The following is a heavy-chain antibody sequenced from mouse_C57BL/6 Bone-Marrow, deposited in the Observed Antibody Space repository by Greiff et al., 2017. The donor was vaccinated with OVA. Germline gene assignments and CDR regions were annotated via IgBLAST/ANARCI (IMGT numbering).Heavy chain of an antibody. CDR3: ARGIFASIFYAMAY. Sequence: EVQLQQSVAELVRPGASVKLSCTASGFNIKNTYMHWVKQRPEQGLEWIGRIDPANDNTKYAPKFKGKATMTADTSSNTAYLQLSSLSSEDTAFYCCARGIFASIFYAMAYWGQGTSVTVSS. D-gene: IGHD6-2*01. CDR2: IDPANDNT. J-gene: IGHJ4*01. CDR1: GFNIKNTY. V-gene: IGHV14-3*01.